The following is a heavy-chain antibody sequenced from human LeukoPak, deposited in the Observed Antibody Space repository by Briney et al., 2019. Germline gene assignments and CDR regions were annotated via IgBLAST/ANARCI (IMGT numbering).Heavy chain of an antibody. Sequence: GESLRLSCAASGFTFSSYEMNWVRQAPGKGLEWVSYISSSGSTIYYADSVKGRFTISRDNAKNSLYLQMNSLRAEDTAVYYCAELGITMIGGVWGKGTTVTISS. J-gene: IGHJ6*04. D-gene: IGHD3-10*02. CDR3: AELGITMIGGV. V-gene: IGHV3-48*03. CDR2: ISSSGSTI. CDR1: GFTFSSYE.